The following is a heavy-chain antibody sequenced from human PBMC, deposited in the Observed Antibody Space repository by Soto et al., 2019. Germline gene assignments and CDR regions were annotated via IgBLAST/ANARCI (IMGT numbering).Heavy chain of an antibody. Sequence: ASVKVSCKASGYTFTSYGISWVRQAPGQGLEWMGWISAYNGNTNYAQKLQGRVTMTTDTSTSTAYMELRSLRSDDTAVYYCARGPSGYCSGGSCYRYYYYYMDVWGKGTTVTVSS. V-gene: IGHV1-18*01. CDR1: GYTFTSYG. CDR3: ARGPSGYCSGGSCYRYYYYYMDV. J-gene: IGHJ6*03. D-gene: IGHD2-15*01. CDR2: ISAYNGNT.